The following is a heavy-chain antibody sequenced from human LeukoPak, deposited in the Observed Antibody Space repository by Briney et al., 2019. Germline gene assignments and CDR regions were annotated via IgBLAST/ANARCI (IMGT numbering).Heavy chain of an antibody. CDR2: INPTGGST. Sequence: ASVKVSCKASGYTFPIYFMHWVRQAPGQGLEWMGIINPTGGSTTYAQKFQGRVTMTRDTSTSTVYMELSSLRSDDTAVYYCATIWRPPPSGFGFDPWGQGTLVTVSS. V-gene: IGHV1-46*01. CDR3: ATIWRPPPSGFGFDP. J-gene: IGHJ5*02. CDR1: GYTFPIYF. D-gene: IGHD5-24*01.